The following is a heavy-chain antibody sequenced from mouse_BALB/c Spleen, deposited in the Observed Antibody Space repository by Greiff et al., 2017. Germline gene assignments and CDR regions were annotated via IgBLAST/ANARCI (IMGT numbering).Heavy chain of an antibody. Sequence: DVKLVESGAELVKPGASVKLSCTASGFNIKDSYMHWVKQRPEQGLEWIGRIDPANGNTKYDPKFQGKATITTDTSSNTAYLQLSSLTSEDTAVYYCARRRQLGLRAMDYWGQGTSVTVSS. CDR2: IDPANGNT. V-gene: IGHV14-3*02. J-gene: IGHJ4*01. D-gene: IGHD3-2*01. CDR3: ARRRQLGLRAMDY. CDR1: GFNIKDSY.